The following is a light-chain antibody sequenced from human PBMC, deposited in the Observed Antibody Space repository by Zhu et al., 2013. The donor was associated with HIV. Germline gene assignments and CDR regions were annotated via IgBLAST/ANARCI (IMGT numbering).Light chain of an antibody. Sequence: QSALTQPASVSGSPGQSITISCTGATGDVGSYTLVSWYQHHPGKVPKLIIYEVNKRPSGLSNRFSGSKSGNTASLTISGLQAEDEGDYYCSSYTSSSTYVFGTGTKVTVL. CDR3: SSYTSSSTYV. V-gene: IGLV2-14*02. J-gene: IGLJ1*01. CDR2: EVN. CDR1: TGDVGSYTL.